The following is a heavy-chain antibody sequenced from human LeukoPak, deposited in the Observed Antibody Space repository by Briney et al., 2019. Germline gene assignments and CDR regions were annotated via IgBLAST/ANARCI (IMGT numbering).Heavy chain of an antibody. CDR1: GYTFTSNY. Sequence: ASVKVSCKAFGYTFTSNYMHWVRQAPGQGLEWMGWINPNSGGTNYAQKFQGRVTMTRDTSISTAYMELSRLRSDDTAVYYCARSRMYSSASGGFDYWGQGTLVTVSS. CDR3: ARSRMYSSASGGFDY. V-gene: IGHV1-2*02. J-gene: IGHJ4*02. CDR2: INPNSGGT. D-gene: IGHD6-19*01.